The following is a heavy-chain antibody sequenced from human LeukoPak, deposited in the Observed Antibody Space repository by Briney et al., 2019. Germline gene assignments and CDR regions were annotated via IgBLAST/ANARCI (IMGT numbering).Heavy chain of an antibody. V-gene: IGHV1-8*03. D-gene: IGHD3-10*01. Sequence: GASVKVSCKASGYTFTSYYMHWVRQAPEQGLEWMGWMNPNSGNTGYAQKFQGRVTITRNTSISTAYMELSSLRSEDTAVYYCARGLPRGGGMDVWGKGTTVTVSS. CDR2: MNPNSGNT. J-gene: IGHJ6*04. CDR3: ARGLPRGGGMDV. CDR1: GYTFTSYY.